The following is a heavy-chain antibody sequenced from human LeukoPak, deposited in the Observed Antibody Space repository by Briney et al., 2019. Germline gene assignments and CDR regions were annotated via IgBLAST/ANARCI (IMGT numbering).Heavy chain of an antibody. J-gene: IGHJ6*03. CDR2: INPNSGGT. CDR1: GYTFTGYY. Sequence: ASVKVSCKASGYTFTGYYMHWVRQAPGQGLEWMGWINPNSGGTNYAQKFQGRVTITRDTSISTDYMAMSRLRSDDTAVYYCARGYYDFWSGYYRDYYYYMDVWGKGTTVTVSS. V-gene: IGHV1-2*02. CDR3: ARGYYDFWSGYYRDYYYYMDV. D-gene: IGHD3-3*01.